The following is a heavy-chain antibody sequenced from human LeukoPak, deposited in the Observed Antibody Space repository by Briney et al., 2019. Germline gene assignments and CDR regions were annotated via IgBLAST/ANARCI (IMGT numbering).Heavy chain of an antibody. Sequence: GGSLRLSCAVSGITLSNYGMSWVRQAPGKGLEWVAGIGGSGGRTNYADSVKGRFTISGDNPKNTLYLQMNSLRAEDTAVYFCAKRGVVIRVILVGFHKEAYYFDSWGRGALVIVSS. D-gene: IGHD3-22*01. CDR2: IGGSGGRT. CDR3: AKRGVVIRVILVGFHKEAYYFDS. V-gene: IGHV3-23*01. CDR1: GITLSNYG. J-gene: IGHJ4*02.